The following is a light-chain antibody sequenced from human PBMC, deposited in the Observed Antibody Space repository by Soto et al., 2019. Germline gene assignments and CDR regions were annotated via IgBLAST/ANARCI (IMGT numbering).Light chain of an antibody. CDR2: AAS. Sequence: AIRMTQAPSALSASTGDRVTITCRASQGISSYLAWYQQKPGKAPKLLIYAASTLQSRVPSRFSGSGSGTDFTLTIRCLQSEDFATYYCQQYYSYPRTFGQGTKVEIK. CDR1: QGISSY. V-gene: IGKV1-8*01. J-gene: IGKJ1*01. CDR3: QQYYSYPRT.